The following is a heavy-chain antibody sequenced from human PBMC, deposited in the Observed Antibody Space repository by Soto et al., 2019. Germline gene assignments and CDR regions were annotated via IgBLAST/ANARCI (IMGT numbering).Heavy chain of an antibody. J-gene: IGHJ4*02. CDR2: TYYRSKWYK. CDR3: AGGDSSGWSRGVFDY. Sequence: QVHLQQSGPGLVKPSQTLSLTCAISGDSVSSNSAAWNWIRQSPSIGLEWLGRTYYRSKWYKDYAVTVKSQITISPDTSKNQFALQLNSVTPEDTAVYYCAGGDSSGWSRGVFDYWGQGNLVTVSS. D-gene: IGHD6-19*01. V-gene: IGHV6-1*01. CDR1: GDSVSSNSAA.